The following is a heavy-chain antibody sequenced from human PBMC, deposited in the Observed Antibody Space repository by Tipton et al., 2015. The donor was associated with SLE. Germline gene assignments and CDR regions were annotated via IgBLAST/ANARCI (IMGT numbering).Heavy chain of an antibody. V-gene: IGHV4-4*07. CDR2: IDSSGDR. CDR3: ARGSDGEYVRYFDV. Sequence: TLSLTCTVSGGSISTYYWSWFRQSAGRGLEWSGRIDSSGDRDYNPSLRSRVTMSIDASQNRVSLRLKSVSAADTAVYYCARGSDGEYVRYFDVWGPGTLVTVSS. D-gene: IGHD4-17*01. CDR1: GGSISTYY. J-gene: IGHJ2*01.